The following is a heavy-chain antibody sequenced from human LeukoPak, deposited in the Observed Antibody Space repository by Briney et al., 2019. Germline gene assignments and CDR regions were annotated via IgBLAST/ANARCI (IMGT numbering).Heavy chain of an antibody. CDR2: IYPDDSDT. J-gene: IGHJ4*02. CDR3: ARPRREVAALDY. V-gene: IGHV5-51*01. Sequence: GESLKISCKASGYSFTTHWIGWVRQKPGKGLEWMGIIYPDDSDTRYSPSFQGQVNISADQSSNTTCLQWSSLKASDTAIYYCARPRREVAALDYWGRGTLVTVSS. CDR1: GYSFTTHW. D-gene: IGHD6-6*01.